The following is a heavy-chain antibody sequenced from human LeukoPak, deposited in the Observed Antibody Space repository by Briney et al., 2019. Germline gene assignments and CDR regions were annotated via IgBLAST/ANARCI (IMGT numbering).Heavy chain of an antibody. D-gene: IGHD6-19*01. CDR2: INPNSGDT. CDR3: ARRPHSSGWSSSITLFEH. J-gene: IGHJ4*02. Sequence: APVKVSCKASGYTFTDYYIHCVRQAPGQGLEWMGWINPNSGDTNYAQKFQGRVTMTSDTSISTAYMELSSLRSDDTAIYYCARRPHSSGWSSSITLFEHWGQGTLVTVSS. CDR1: GYTFTDYY. V-gene: IGHV1-2*02.